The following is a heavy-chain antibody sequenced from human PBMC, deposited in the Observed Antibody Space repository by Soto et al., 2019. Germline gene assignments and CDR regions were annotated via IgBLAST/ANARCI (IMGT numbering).Heavy chain of an antibody. CDR1: GFTFSSYS. CDR3: AVGEETGTPYFGN. Sequence: PGGSLRRSCTASGFTFSSYSMNWVRRAPGKGLEWVSSISSSSSFIYSAGSVKGRFTISRDNAKNSLYLQMNSLRAEDTAVYYCAVGEETGTPYFGNWGQGTLVTVSS. V-gene: IGHV3-21*01. D-gene: IGHD1-7*01. J-gene: IGHJ4*02. CDR2: ISSSSSFI.